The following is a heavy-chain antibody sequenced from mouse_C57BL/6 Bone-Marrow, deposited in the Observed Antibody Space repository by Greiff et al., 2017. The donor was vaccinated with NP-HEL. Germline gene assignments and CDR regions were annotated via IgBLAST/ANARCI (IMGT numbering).Heavy chain of an antibody. Sequence: QVQLQQSGPELVKPGASVKISCKASGYSFTSYYIHWVKQRPGQGLEWIGWIYPGSGNTKYNEKFKGKATLTADTSSSTAYMQLSSLTSEDSAVYYCARSGDYDGRSLDYWGQGTTLTVSS. J-gene: IGHJ2*01. CDR1: GYSFTSYY. CDR3: ARSGDYDGRSLDY. CDR2: IYPGSGNT. D-gene: IGHD2-4*01. V-gene: IGHV1-66*01.